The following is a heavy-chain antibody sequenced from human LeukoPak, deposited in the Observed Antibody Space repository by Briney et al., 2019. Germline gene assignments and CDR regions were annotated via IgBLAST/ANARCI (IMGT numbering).Heavy chain of an antibody. V-gene: IGHV4-4*07. Sequence: SETLSLTCTVSGGSISSYYWSWIRQPAGKGLEWIGRIYSSGSTNYNPSLKSRVTISVDTSKNQFSLKLSSVTATDTAVYYCARPVATIGLYYFDYWGQGTLVTVSS. CDR1: GGSISSYY. CDR2: IYSSGST. J-gene: IGHJ4*02. CDR3: ARPVATIGLYYFDY. D-gene: IGHD5-12*01.